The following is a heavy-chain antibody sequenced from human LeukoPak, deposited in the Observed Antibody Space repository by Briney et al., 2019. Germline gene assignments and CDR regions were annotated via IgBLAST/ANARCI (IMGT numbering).Heavy chain of an antibody. CDR1: GGSISSSSYY. D-gene: IGHD3-10*01. CDR3: ARVLLWFGALDY. J-gene: IGHJ4*02. V-gene: IGHV4-39*07. CDR2: IYYSGST. Sequence: PSETLSLTCTVSGGSISSSSYYWGWIRQPPGKGLEWIGSIYYSGSTYYNPSLKSRVTISVDTSKNQFSLKLSSVTAADTAVYYCARVLLWFGALDYWGQGTLVTVSS.